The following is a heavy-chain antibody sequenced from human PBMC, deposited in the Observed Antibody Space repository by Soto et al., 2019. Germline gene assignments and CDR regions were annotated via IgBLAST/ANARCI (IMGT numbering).Heavy chain of an antibody. CDR3: AREHSGSYSY. CDR2: INPSGGGT. CDR1: GYTFTGYY. Sequence: ASVKVSCKASGYTFTGYYMHWVRQAPGQGLEWMGIINPSGGGTTSAQKFQGRVTMTRDTSTSTVYMELSSLRSEDTAVYYCAREHSGSYSYWGQGTLVTVSS. V-gene: IGHV1-46*01. D-gene: IGHD1-26*01. J-gene: IGHJ4*02.